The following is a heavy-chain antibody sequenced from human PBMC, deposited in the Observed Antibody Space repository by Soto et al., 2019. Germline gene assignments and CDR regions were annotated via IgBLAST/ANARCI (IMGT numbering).Heavy chain of an antibody. CDR3: ARNYYDSSGRHYYFDY. D-gene: IGHD3-22*01. CDR1: GFTFSSYA. V-gene: IGHV3-30-3*01. J-gene: IGHJ4*02. Sequence: GGSLRLSCAASGFTFSSYAMHWVRQAPGKGLEWVAVISYDGSNKYYADSVKGRFTISRDNSKNTLYLQMNSLRAEDTAVYYCARNYYDSSGRHYYFDYWGQGTLVTVSS. CDR2: ISYDGSNK.